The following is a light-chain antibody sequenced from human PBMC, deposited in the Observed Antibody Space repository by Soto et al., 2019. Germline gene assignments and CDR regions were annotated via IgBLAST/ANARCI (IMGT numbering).Light chain of an antibody. CDR3: QQYYSPWT. CDR1: QSVLYSSNNKNY. V-gene: IGKV4-1*01. J-gene: IGKJ1*01. Sequence: DIVMTQSPDSLAVSLGERATINCKSSQSVLYSSNNKNYLAWYQQKPGQPPKLLIYWASTREFGVPDRFSGSGSGTDFTLTISSLQAEDVAVYYCQQYYSPWTFGQGTKVELK. CDR2: WAS.